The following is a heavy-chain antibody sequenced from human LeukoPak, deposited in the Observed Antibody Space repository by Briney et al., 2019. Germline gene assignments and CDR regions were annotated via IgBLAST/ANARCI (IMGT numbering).Heavy chain of an antibody. Sequence: SETLSLTCAIYGGSFSDYYWSWIRQPPGKGLEWIGSIYYSGSTYYNPSLKSRVTISVDTSKNQFSLKLNSVTAADTAVYYCARLALVTIAPGDYWGQGTLVTVSS. D-gene: IGHD6-13*01. CDR2: IYYSGST. J-gene: IGHJ4*02. CDR1: GGSFSDYY. CDR3: ARLALVTIAPGDY. V-gene: IGHV4-34*01.